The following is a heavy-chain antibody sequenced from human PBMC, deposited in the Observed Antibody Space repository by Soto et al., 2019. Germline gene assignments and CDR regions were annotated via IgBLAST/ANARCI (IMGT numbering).Heavy chain of an antibody. CDR1: GGTFSNYP. CDR2: IIPIFGTV. Sequence: QVQLVQSGAEVKKPGSSVKVSCKASGGTFSNYPISWVRQAPGQGLEWMGGIIPIFGTVNYAQKFQGRVTINADESTSTAYMELSSLRSEDTAVYYCARGNHRWLQLWYFDLWGRGTLVTGSS. CDR3: ARGNHRWLQLWYFDL. J-gene: IGHJ2*01. D-gene: IGHD5-12*01. V-gene: IGHV1-69*12.